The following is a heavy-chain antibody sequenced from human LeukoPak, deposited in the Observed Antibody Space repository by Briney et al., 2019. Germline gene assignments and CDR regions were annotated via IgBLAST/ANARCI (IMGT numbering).Heavy chain of an antibody. CDR2: ISYDGSNK. Sequence: GGSLRLSCAASGFTFSSYGMHWVRQAPGKGLEWVAVISYDGSNKYYADSVKGRFTISRDSSKNTPYLQMNSLRAEDTAVYYCAKDRSPRGGYYFDYWGQGTLVTVSS. CDR3: AKDRSPRGGYYFDY. J-gene: IGHJ4*02. CDR1: GFTFSSYG. V-gene: IGHV3-30*18. D-gene: IGHD1-26*01.